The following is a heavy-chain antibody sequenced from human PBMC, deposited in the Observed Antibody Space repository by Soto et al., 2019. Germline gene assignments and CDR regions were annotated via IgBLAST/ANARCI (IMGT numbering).Heavy chain of an antibody. CDR1: GFTFTSYG. CDR2: IWHDGNNK. Sequence: QVQLVESGGGVVQPGRSLRLSCAASGFTFTSYGMHWVRQAPGKGLEWVAVIWHDGNNKYYVDSVEGRFTVSRDNSKNTLYLQMNSLRAEGTAVYHCARDRGRDEAIDYWGQGTLVTVSS. D-gene: IGHD2-15*01. J-gene: IGHJ4*02. V-gene: IGHV3-33*01. CDR3: ARDRGRDEAIDY.